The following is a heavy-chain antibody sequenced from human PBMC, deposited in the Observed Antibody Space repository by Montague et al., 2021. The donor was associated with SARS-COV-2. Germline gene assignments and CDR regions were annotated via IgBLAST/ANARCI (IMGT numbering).Heavy chain of an antibody. Sequence: SETLSLTCTVSISSSRYYWDWIRQPPGKGLEWIGSMYYSWNTYYNPSLXXRVTISVDTSKNQFSLKLSSVTAADTAVYYCARGRWEPALGAIDYYYGMDVWGQGTTVTVSS. CDR2: MYYSWNT. J-gene: IGHJ6*02. D-gene: IGHD1-26*01. CDR3: ARGRWEPALGAIDYYYGMDV. CDR1: ISSSRYY. V-gene: IGHV4-39*07.